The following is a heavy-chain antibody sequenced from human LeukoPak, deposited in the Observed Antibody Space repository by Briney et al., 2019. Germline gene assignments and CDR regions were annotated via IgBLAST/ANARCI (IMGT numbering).Heavy chain of an antibody. J-gene: IGHJ4*02. CDR2: INHSGSP. CDR1: GGSFSGYY. CDR3: AIPSGSSMVRGAPSSRYYFDY. D-gene: IGHD3-10*01. Sequence: PSETLSLTCVVYGGSFSGYYWSWIRQPPGKGLEWIGEINHSGSPNYNPSLKSRVTISVDTSKNQFSLKLSSVTAADTAVYYCAIPSGSSMVRGAPSSRYYFDYWGQGTLVTVSS. V-gene: IGHV4-34*01.